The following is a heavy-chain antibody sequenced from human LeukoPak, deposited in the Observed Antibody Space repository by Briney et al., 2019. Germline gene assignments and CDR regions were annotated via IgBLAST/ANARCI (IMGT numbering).Heavy chain of an antibody. J-gene: IGHJ4*02. D-gene: IGHD3-16*01. Sequence: GGSLRLSCAASGFSFNSDWMDWVRQAPGKGLEWVANIKHDESEKNYLDSVKGRFTISRDDAQNSLYLQMNGLRVEDTAVYYCTRRLDDWGQGTLVTVSS. CDR3: TRRLDD. CDR2: IKHDESEK. CDR1: GFSFNSDW. V-gene: IGHV3-7*01.